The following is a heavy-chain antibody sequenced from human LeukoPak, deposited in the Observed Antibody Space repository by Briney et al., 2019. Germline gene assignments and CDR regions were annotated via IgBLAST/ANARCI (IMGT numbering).Heavy chain of an antibody. Sequence: GESLKISCKGSGYSFTSYWIAWVRQMPGKGLEWMGIISPGDFDTTYSPSFQGQVTISADKSISTAYLQWSSMKASDTAIYYCARRHYDFWSSYSYYGMDVWGQGTMVTVSS. CDR2: ISPGDFDT. CDR1: GYSFTSYW. CDR3: ARRHYDFWSSYSYYGMDV. J-gene: IGHJ6*02. D-gene: IGHD3-3*01. V-gene: IGHV5-51*01.